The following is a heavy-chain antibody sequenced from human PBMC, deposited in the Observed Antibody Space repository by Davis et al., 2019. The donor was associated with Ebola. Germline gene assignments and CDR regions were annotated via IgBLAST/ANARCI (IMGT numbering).Heavy chain of an antibody. CDR3: TRPCGGACSPDY. D-gene: IGHD2-21*01. CDR1: GFSFSASA. Sequence: GGSLRLSCAASGFSFSASAMHWVRQASGKGLKWVGRIRSKANNYATDYAASVKGRFTISRDDSKNTTYLQMDSLQTEDTAVYYCTRPCGGACSPDYWGQGTMVTVSS. V-gene: IGHV3-73*01. J-gene: IGHJ4*02. CDR2: IRSKANNYAT.